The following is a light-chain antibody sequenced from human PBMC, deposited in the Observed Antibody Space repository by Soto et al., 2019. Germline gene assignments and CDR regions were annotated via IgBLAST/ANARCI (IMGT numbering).Light chain of an antibody. V-gene: IGLV1-51*01. Sequence: QSVLTQPPSVSAAPGQKVTISCSGSSSNIGNNYVSCYQQLPGTAPKLLIYANNKRPSGIPDRFSGSKSGTSATLGITGLQTGDEADYYCGTWDSSLSAGDVVFGGGTKVTVL. CDR1: SSNIGNNY. CDR2: ANN. CDR3: GTWDSSLSAGDVV. J-gene: IGLJ2*01.